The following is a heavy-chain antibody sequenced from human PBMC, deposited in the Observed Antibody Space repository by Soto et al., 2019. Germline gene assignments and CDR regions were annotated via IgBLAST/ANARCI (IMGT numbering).Heavy chain of an antibody. CDR3: ATFNGNDCSPNL. V-gene: IGHV3-21*01. CDR2: ISSSSTKI. Sequence: GGSLRLSCVGSGFTFSSYTLDWVRQAPGKGLEWVSYISSSSTKINYADAVKGRFTISRDNAKNSLYLHMNSLRVEDSAIYYCATFNGNDCSPNLWGPGTLVTVSS. CDR1: GFTFSSYT. J-gene: IGHJ4*02. D-gene: IGHD1-20*01.